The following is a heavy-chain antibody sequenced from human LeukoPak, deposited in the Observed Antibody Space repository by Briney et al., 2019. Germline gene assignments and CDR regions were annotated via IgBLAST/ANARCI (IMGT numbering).Heavy chain of an antibody. Sequence: ASVKVSCKASGYTFTSYGISWVRQAPGQGLEWMGIINPSGGSTSYAQKFQGRVTMTRDTSTNTVYMELSSLRSEDTAVYFCARATLSDYYFNYWGQGTLVTVSS. V-gene: IGHV1-46*01. J-gene: IGHJ4*02. CDR2: INPSGGST. CDR1: GYTFTSYG. CDR3: ARATLSDYYFNY.